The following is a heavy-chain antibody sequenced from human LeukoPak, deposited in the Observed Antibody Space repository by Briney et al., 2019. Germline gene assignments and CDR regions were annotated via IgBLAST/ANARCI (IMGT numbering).Heavy chain of an antibody. CDR1: VGSISSGGYY. Sequence: SQTLSLTCTVSVGSISSGGYYCSWIRQHPGKGLEWIGYIYYSGSTYYNPSLKSRVTISVDTSKNQFSLKLSSVTAADTAVYYCARFTMIVVVGFDYWGQGTLVTVSS. J-gene: IGHJ4*02. CDR2: IYYSGST. CDR3: ARFTMIVVVGFDY. V-gene: IGHV4-31*03. D-gene: IGHD3-22*01.